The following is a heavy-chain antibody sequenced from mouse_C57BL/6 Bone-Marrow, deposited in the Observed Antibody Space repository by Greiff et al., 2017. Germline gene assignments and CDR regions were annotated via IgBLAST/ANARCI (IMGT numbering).Heavy chain of an antibody. CDR2: IDPSDSET. D-gene: IGHD1-1*01. Sequence: QVQLKQPGAELVRPGSSVKLSCKASGYTFTSYWMHWVKQRPIQGLEWIGNIDPSDSETHYNQKFKDKATLTVDKSSSTAYMQLSSLTSEDSAVYYCVRRDYYGSSYYDDWGQGTTLTVSS. J-gene: IGHJ2*01. CDR3: VRRDYYGSSYYDD. CDR1: GYTFTSYW. V-gene: IGHV1-52*01.